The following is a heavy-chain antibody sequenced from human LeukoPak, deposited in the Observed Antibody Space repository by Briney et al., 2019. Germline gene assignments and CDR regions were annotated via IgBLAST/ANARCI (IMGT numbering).Heavy chain of an antibody. V-gene: IGHV1-18*01. CDR1: GGTFSNYA. CDR2: ISAYNGNT. CDR3: ARSQWELLPGPVVY. D-gene: IGHD1-26*01. J-gene: IGHJ4*02. Sequence: RASVKVSCKASGGTFSNYALSWVRQAPGQGLEWMGWISAYNGNTNYAQKLQGRVTMTTDTSTSTAYMELRSLRSDDTAVYYCARSQWELLPGPVVYWGQGTLVTVSS.